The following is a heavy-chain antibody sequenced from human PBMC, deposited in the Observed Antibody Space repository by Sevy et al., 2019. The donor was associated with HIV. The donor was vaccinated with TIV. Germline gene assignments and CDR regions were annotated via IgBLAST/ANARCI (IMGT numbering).Heavy chain of an antibody. CDR3: AKDYSSSWYELDW. Sequence: GGSLRLSCAASGFTFSSYAMSWVRQAPGKGLEWVSAISGSGGSTYYADSVKGRSTISRDNSKNTLYLQMNSLRAEDTAVYYCAKDYSSSWYELDWWGQGTLVTVSS. V-gene: IGHV3-23*01. D-gene: IGHD6-13*01. CDR1: GFTFSSYA. J-gene: IGHJ4*02. CDR2: ISGSGGST.